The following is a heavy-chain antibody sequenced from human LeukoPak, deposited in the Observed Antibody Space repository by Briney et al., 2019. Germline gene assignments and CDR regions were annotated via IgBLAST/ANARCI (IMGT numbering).Heavy chain of an antibody. CDR3: EKPNYGSGSPDY. D-gene: IGHD3-10*01. J-gene: IGHJ4*02. Sequence: GGSLRLSCAASGFTFSRYSMNWVRQAPGKGLEWVSSISSGSSFMYYADSVKGRFTISRDNSKDTLFLQMNSLRAEDTAVYYCEKPNYGSGSPDYWGQGTRVTVSS. CDR2: ISSGSSFM. V-gene: IGHV3-21*04. CDR1: GFTFSRYS.